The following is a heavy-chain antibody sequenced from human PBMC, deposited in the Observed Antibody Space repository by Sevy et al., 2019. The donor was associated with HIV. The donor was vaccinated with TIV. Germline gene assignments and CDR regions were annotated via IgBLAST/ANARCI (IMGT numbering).Heavy chain of an antibody. Sequence: GGSLRLSCAASGFTLNKYSMNWVRQAPGKGLEWVSSISSSSTYRYYADSVQGRFTISRDNAKNSLYLQMNSLRAEDTAVYYCVRDGGCSSTRCLLYFDYWGQGTLVTVSS. CDR2: ISSSSTYR. D-gene: IGHD2-2*01. J-gene: IGHJ4*02. CDR3: VRDGGCSSTRCLLYFDY. CDR1: GFTLNKYS. V-gene: IGHV3-21*01.